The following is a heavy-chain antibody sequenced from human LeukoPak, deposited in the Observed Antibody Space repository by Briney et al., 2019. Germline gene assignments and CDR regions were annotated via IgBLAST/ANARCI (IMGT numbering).Heavy chain of an antibody. CDR3: ARHAVRYYYDSSGPSN. J-gene: IGHJ4*02. D-gene: IGHD3-22*01. Sequence: SETLSLTCTVSGGSISSSSYYWGWIRQPPGKGLEWIGRIYYSGSTYYNPSLKSRVTISVDTSKNQFSLKLSSVTAADTAVYYCARHAVRYYYDSSGPSNWGQGTLVTVSS. V-gene: IGHV4-39*01. CDR1: GGSISSSSYY. CDR2: IYYSGST.